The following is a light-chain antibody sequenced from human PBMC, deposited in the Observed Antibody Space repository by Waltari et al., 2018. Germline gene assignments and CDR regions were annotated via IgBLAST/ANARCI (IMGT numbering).Light chain of an antibody. Sequence: DIQMTQSPSSLSASVGDRVTITCRESQSISNYLNWYQQKPGKAPKLLIYDASTLQSGVPSRLSGSGSGTDFTLTISSLQPEDFATYYCQQSYSTLVTFGGGTKVEIK. CDR2: DAS. J-gene: IGKJ4*01. V-gene: IGKV1-39*01. CDR3: QQSYSTLVT. CDR1: QSISNY.